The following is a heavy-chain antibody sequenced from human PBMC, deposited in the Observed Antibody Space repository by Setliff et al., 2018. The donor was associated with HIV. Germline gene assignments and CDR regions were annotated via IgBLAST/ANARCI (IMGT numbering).Heavy chain of an antibody. Sequence: PSETLSLTCTVSGGSISSYYWSWIRQPPGKGLEWIGYIYYNGNTNYNPSLKSRVTILVDTSKNQLSLKLSSVTAADTAVYYCAREIYGGNSRPFDYWGQGTLVTVSS. CDR2: IYYNGNT. CDR1: GGSISSYY. J-gene: IGHJ4*02. V-gene: IGHV4-59*01. D-gene: IGHD4-17*01. CDR3: AREIYGGNSRPFDY.